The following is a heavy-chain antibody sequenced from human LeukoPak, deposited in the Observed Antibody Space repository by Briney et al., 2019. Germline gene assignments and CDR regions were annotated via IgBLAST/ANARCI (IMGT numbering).Heavy chain of an antibody. CDR1: GFTFNNYW. CDR2: IILDGSEG. D-gene: IGHD3-10*01. Sequence: GGSLRLSCGASGFTFNNYWMAWVRQSPGKGLDWLANIILDGSEGNYADSVRGRFTVSRDNAKNSLYLQMNGLRAEDTALYFCARAGSYWGARSFYDSWGQGTLVTVSS. CDR3: ARAGSYWGARSFYDS. J-gene: IGHJ4*02. V-gene: IGHV3-7*04.